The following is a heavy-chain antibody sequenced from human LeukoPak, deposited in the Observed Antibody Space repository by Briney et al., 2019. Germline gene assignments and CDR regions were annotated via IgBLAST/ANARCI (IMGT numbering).Heavy chain of an antibody. D-gene: IGHD3-16*02. CDR3: ASRSPDYDYVWGSYRLFDY. CDR1: GGSFSGYY. Sequence: SETLSLTCAVYGGSFSGYYWSWIRQPPGKGLEWIGEINHSGSTNYNPSLKSRVTISVDTSKNQFSLKLSSVTAADTAVYYCASRSPDYDYVWGSYRLFDYWGQGTLVTVSS. CDR2: INHSGST. J-gene: IGHJ4*02. V-gene: IGHV4-34*01.